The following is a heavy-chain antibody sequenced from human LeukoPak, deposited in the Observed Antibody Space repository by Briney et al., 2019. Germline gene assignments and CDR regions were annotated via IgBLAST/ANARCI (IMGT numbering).Heavy chain of an antibody. CDR1: GGTFSSYA. V-gene: IGHV1-69*13. Sequence: GASVKVSCKASGGTFSSYAISWVRQAPGQGLEWMGGIIPIFGTANYAQKFQGRVTITADESTSTAYMELSSLRSEDTAVYYCAAGYSSYRPLPYWGQGTLVTVSS. CDR3: AAGYSSYRPLPY. CDR2: IIPIFGTA. D-gene: IGHD6-13*01. J-gene: IGHJ4*02.